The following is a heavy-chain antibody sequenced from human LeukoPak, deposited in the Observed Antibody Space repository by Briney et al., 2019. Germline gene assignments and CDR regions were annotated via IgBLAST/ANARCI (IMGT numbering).Heavy chain of an antibody. CDR2: IYYSGST. CDR3: ARRDSSSWQFQH. J-gene: IGHJ1*01. D-gene: IGHD6-13*01. V-gene: IGHV4-59*01. CDR1: GGSISSYY. Sequence: PSETLSLTCTVSGGSISSYYWSWIRQPPGKGLEAIGDIYYSGSTNYNPSLKSRVTISVDTSKNQFSLKLTSVTAADTAVYYCARRDSSSWQFQHWGQGTLVTVSS.